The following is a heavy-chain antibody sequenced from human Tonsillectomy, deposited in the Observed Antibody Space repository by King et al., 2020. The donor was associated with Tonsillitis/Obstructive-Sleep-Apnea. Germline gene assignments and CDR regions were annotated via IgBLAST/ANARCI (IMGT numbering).Heavy chain of an antibody. CDR1: GFSLSTGGVG. V-gene: IGHV2-5*02. D-gene: IGHD3-10*01. J-gene: IGHJ3*02. CDR3: GRGSYDSDAFDI. Sequence: TLKESGPTLVKPTQTLTLTCTFSGFSLSTGGVGVGWIRQPPGKALEWLALIYWDDAEVNSPSLKSRLTITKDTSKNQVVLIMTNMDPVDIATYSCGRGSYDSDAFDIWGQGTMVTVSS. CDR2: IYWDDAE.